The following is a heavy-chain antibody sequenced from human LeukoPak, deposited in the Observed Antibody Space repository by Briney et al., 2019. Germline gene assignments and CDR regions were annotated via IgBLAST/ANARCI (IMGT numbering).Heavy chain of an antibody. Sequence: GGSLRLSCAASGFTFSDYPMSWVRQAPGKGLEWVSAISRLAGSTAYADSVNGRFTISRDNSQNTLFPQMNSLRVDDTAMYYCAKDVRDYYGTGTLNFDSWGQGTLVSVSS. J-gene: IGHJ4*02. V-gene: IGHV3-23*01. CDR1: GFTFSDYP. CDR3: AKDVRDYYGTGTLNFDS. CDR2: ISRLAGST. D-gene: IGHD3-10*01.